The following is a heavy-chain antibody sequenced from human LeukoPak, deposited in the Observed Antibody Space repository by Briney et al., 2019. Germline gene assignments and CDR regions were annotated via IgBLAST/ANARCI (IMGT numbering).Heavy chain of an antibody. Sequence: GASVKVSRKASGYTFTNYAISWVRQAPGQGLEWMGWISAYNGDTNYARNVQGRVTMTTDTSTNTAYMELRSLRSDDTAIYYCARDFTTIVAVQSPAFDIWGQGTMVTVSS. CDR2: ISAYNGDT. J-gene: IGHJ3*02. V-gene: IGHV1-18*01. CDR1: GYTFTNYA. CDR3: ARDFTTIVAVQSPAFDI. D-gene: IGHD3-22*01.